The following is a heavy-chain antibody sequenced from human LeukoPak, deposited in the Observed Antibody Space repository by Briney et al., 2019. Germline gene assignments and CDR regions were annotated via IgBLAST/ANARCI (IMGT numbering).Heavy chain of an antibody. V-gene: IGHV1-24*01. CDR1: GYTLAELS. J-gene: IGHJ5*02. D-gene: IGHD3-22*01. Sequence: ASVKVSCKVSGYTLAELSMHWVRQAPGKGLEWMGGFDPEDGETIYAQKFQGRVTMTEDTSTDTAYMELSSLRSEDTAVYYCATTYYYDSSGYLWGQGTLVTVSS. CDR3: ATTYYYDSSGYL. CDR2: FDPEDGET.